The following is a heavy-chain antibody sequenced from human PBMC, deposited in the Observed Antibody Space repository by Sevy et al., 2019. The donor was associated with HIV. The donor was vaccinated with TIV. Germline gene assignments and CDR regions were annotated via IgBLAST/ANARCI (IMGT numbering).Heavy chain of an antibody. CDR3: ARDDGGTTSSYYMDV. Sequence: ASVKVSCKASGYTFTSYGISWVRQAPGQGLEWMGWLSAYNGNTNYAQKLQGRVTMTTDTSTSTAYMELRSLRSDDTAVYYCARDDGGTTSSYYMDVWGKWTTVTVSS. CDR1: GYTFTSYG. CDR2: LSAYNGNT. D-gene: IGHD1-1*01. V-gene: IGHV1-18*04. J-gene: IGHJ6*03.